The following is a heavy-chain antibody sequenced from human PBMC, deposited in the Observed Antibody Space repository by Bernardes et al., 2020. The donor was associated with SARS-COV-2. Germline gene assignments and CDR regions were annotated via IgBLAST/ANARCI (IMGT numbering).Heavy chain of an antibody. CDR1: SGSFSGYY. Sequence: SETLSLTCGVYSGSFSGYYWSWIRQTPGKGLEWIGEINDRGSTKYNPALKSRVTVSVDPSKNQFSLKLNSVTAADTAVYYCARGSAAVVSHFMLLFANWYFDLWGRGTLVTVSS. J-gene: IGHJ2*01. CDR2: INDRGST. V-gene: IGHV4-34*01. CDR3: ARGSAAVVSHFMLLFANWYFDL. D-gene: IGHD2-15*01.